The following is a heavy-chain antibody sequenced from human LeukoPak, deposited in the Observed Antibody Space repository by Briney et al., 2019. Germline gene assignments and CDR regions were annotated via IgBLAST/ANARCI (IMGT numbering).Heavy chain of an antibody. D-gene: IGHD6-13*01. CDR1: VGSISSHY. CDR3: AAAADFGYFDY. CDR2: IYYSGST. J-gene: IGHJ4*02. Sequence: PSETLSLTCTVSVGSISSHYWSWIRQPPGKGLEWIGYIYYSGSTNYNPSLKSRVTISVDTSKNQFSLKLSSVTAADTAVYYCAAAADFGYFDYWGQGTLVTVSS. V-gene: IGHV4-59*11.